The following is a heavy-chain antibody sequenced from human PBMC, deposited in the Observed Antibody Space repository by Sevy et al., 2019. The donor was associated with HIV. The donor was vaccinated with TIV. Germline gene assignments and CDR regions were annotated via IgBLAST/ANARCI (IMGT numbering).Heavy chain of an antibody. D-gene: IGHD3-10*01. CDR3: ARPYGSGSWEAFDV. Sequence: GGSLRLSCAASGFNFDSYTMNWVRQAPGQGLGWVSSISGSSNYIYYADSLKGRFTISRDNAKNSVYLQMHSLRVDDTAVYFCARPYGSGSWEAFDVWGQGTVVTVSS. CDR2: ISGSSNYI. V-gene: IGHV3-21*01. CDR1: GFNFDSYT. J-gene: IGHJ3*01.